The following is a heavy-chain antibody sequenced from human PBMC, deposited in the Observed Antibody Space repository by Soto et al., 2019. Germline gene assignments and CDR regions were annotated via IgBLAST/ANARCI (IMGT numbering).Heavy chain of an antibody. D-gene: IGHD3-3*01. CDR3: ARDGVAKFVYYYGMDV. Sequence: SVKFSCTASGGPFSSYAISWVRQAPGQGREWMGGIIPIFGTANYAQKFEGRVTIPADESTSTAYMELSSLRSDDTAVYYCARDGVAKFVYYYGMDVWGQGTTVTVSS. CDR1: GGPFSSYA. V-gene: IGHV1-69*13. J-gene: IGHJ6*02. CDR2: IIPIFGTA.